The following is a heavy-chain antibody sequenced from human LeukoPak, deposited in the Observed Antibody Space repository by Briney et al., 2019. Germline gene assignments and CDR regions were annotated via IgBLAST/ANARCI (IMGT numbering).Heavy chain of an antibody. CDR1: GFTFSDYY. V-gene: IGHV3-11*05. J-gene: IGHJ4*02. Sequence: GGSLRLSCAASGFTFSDYYMSWIRQAPGKGLEGVSYISSSSSYTNYADSVKGRFTISRDNAKNSLYLQMNSLRAEDTAVYYCARGYYGSGSYTIDYWGQGTLVTVSS. CDR2: ISSSSSYT. D-gene: IGHD3-10*01. CDR3: ARGYYGSGSYTIDY.